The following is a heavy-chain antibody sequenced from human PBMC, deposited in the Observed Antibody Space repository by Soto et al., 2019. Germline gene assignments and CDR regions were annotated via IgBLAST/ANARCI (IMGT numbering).Heavy chain of an antibody. J-gene: IGHJ5*02. Sequence: GGSLRLSCAASGFSFSDYYMTWIRQAPGKGLEWVSYISSSGGTKYHADPVKGRFTISRDNAKNSLYLQMNSLRAEDTAVYYCARGYSSSWTYNWFDPWGQGTLVTVSS. V-gene: IGHV3-11*01. CDR3: ARGYSSSWTYNWFDP. CDR2: ISSSGGTK. CDR1: GFSFSDYY. D-gene: IGHD6-13*01.